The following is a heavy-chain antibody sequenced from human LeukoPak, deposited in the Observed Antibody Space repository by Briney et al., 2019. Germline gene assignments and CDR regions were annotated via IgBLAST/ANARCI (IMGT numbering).Heavy chain of an antibody. CDR2: ISGNNGNT. CDR3: ARVRVNYVWGNYPVDY. D-gene: IGHD3-16*02. CDR1: GYTFTSYG. J-gene: IGHJ4*02. Sequence: ASVKVSCKASGYTFTSYGISWVRQAPGQGLEWMGWISGNNGNTNYAQKLQGRVTMTTDTSTSTVYVELRSLRSDDTALYYCARVRVNYVWGNYPVDYWGQGTLVTVSS. V-gene: IGHV1-18*01.